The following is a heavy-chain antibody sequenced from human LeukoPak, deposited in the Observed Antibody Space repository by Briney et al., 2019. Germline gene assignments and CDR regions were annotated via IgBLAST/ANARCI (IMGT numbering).Heavy chain of an antibody. D-gene: IGHD5-18*01. J-gene: IGHJ4*02. CDR3: ARGRLWLGVA. CDR2: IYHSGST. V-gene: IGHV4-39*07. CDR1: GGSISSSSYY. Sequence: SETLSLTCTVSGGSISSSSYYWGWIRQPPGKGLEWIGSIYHSGSTYYNPSLKSRVTISVGTSKNQFSLKLSSVTAADTAVYYCARGRLWLGVAWGQGTLVTVSS.